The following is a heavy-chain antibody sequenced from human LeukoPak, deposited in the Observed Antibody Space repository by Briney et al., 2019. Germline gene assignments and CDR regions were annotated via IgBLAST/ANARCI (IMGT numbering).Heavy chain of an antibody. V-gene: IGHV1-3*01. CDR3: ARDSDTSDWAWVY. J-gene: IGHJ4*02. CDR2: INAGIGET. CDR1: GYTFTSYS. D-gene: IGHD6-19*01. Sequence: GASVKVSCKASGYTFTSYSKYTLHWVRQAPGQRLEWMGWINAGIGETRYSQKFQGRVTFTGDTSANTVYMELNSLISEDTAVYYCARDSDTSDWAWVYWGQGTLVTVSS.